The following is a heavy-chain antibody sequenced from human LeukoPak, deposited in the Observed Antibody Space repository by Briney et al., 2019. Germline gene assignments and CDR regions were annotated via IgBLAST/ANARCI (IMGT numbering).Heavy chain of an antibody. V-gene: IGHV3-23*01. J-gene: IGHJ4*02. CDR2: IDGPTYRT. CDR3: TTWVGAHFDF. Sequence: GGSLRLSCAASGFTFNSYAMSWVRQAPGKGLEWVSTIDGPTYRTHYADSVMGRFTISRDNSKNTLYLQMNSLRVEDTAVYFCTTWVGAHFDFWGQGTLVTVSS. CDR1: GFTFNSYA. D-gene: IGHD1-26*01.